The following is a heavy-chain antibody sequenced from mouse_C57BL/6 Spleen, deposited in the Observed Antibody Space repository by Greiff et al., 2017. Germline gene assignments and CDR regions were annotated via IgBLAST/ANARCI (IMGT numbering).Heavy chain of an antibody. Sequence: EVKLLESGPGLVKPSQSLSLTCSVTGYSITSGYYWNWIRQFPGNKLEWMGYISYDGSNNYNPSLKNRISITRDTSKNQFFLKLNSVTTEDTATYYCARDEGEDYGSSFPFGVWGTGTTVTVSS. D-gene: IGHD1-1*01. J-gene: IGHJ1*03. CDR3: ARDEGEDYGSSFPFGV. V-gene: IGHV3-6*01. CDR1: GYSITSGYY. CDR2: ISYDGSN.